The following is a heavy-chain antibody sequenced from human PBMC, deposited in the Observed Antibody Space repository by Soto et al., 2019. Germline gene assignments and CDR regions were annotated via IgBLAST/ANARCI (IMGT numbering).Heavy chain of an antibody. J-gene: IGHJ5*02. CDR2: IYSSGST. CDR3: ARGQRFSDWFDP. V-gene: IGHV4-4*07. D-gene: IGHD3-3*01. Sequence: KPSETLSLTCTVSGGAISTYYWTWIRQPAGKGLEWIGRIYSSGSTKYNPSLQSRVTMSLDTSNNQFSLRLTSVTAADTAVYYCARGQRFSDWFDPWGQGTLVTVPS. CDR1: GGAISTYY.